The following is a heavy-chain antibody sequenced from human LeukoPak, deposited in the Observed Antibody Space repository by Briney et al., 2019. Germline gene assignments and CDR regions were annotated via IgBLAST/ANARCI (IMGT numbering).Heavy chain of an antibody. D-gene: IGHD2-2*01. CDR1: GYTFTSYG. CDR3: ARDPSPVGYCSSTSCYGDDYYYYYYMDV. J-gene: IGHJ6*03. V-gene: IGHV1-18*01. Sequence: GASVKVSCKASGYTFTSYGISWVRQAPGQGLEWMGWISAYNGNTNYAQKLQGRVTMTTDTSTSTAYMELRSLRSDDTAVYYGARDPSPVGYCSSTSCYGDDYYYYYYMDVWGKGTTVTVSS. CDR2: ISAYNGNT.